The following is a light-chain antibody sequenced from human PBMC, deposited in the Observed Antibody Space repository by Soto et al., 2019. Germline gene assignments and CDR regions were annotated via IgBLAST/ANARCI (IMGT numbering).Light chain of an antibody. CDR2: EVN. V-gene: IGLV2-23*02. J-gene: IGLJ2*01. CDR3: CSYAGSTTLV. CDR1: SSDVGNYKF. Sequence: QSALTQPASVSGSPGQSITISCNGTSSDVGNYKFVSWFQHHPGKAPKLMIYEVNRRPSGVSNRFSGSKSGNTASLTISGLQAEDEANYYCCSYAGSTTLVFGGGTKVTVL.